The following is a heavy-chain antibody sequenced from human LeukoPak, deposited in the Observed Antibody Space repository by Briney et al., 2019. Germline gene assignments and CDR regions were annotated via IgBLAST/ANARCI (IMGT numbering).Heavy chain of an antibody. V-gene: IGHV3-23*01. CDR2: ISSSGGDT. D-gene: IGHD2-2*01. Sequence: GGSLRLSCAASGFSFNTHAMTWVRQAPEKGLEWISTISSSGGDTYYADSVKGRFTISRDNSKSGLYLQMTNLRPEDTALYYCARRQLICGSTACCPGYFDYWGQGTLVTVSS. CDR3: ARRQLICGSTACCPGYFDY. CDR1: GFSFNTHA. J-gene: IGHJ4*02.